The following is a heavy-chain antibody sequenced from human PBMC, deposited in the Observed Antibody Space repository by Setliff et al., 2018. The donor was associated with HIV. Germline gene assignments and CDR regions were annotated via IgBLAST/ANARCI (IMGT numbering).Heavy chain of an antibody. CDR2: MSPKNNGS. CDR1: GYTFSTYD. CDR3: AYGGSYLDY. D-gene: IGHD4-17*01. J-gene: IGHJ4*02. V-gene: IGHV1-8*01. Sequence: ASVKVSCKASGYTFSTYDFNWVRQAAGQGLEWMGWMSPKNNGSGFAQKFQARLTMTWNTSTNTAYMELRSLTSDDTAVYYCAYGGSYLDYWGQGTLVTVSS.